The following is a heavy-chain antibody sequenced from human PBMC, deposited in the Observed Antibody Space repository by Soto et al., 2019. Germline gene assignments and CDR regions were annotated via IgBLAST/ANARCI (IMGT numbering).Heavy chain of an antibody. V-gene: IGHV4-59*01. Sequence: ETLSLTFTVSGGSINDFDWRWIGQPPGKGLEWIGYIYYSGSTNYNPSLKIRVTISVDTSKNQFSLNLRSMSPADTAVYYCARVGGLAARTFDYWGPGTLVTVSS. CDR1: GGSINDFD. CDR2: IYYSGST. D-gene: IGHD6-6*01. CDR3: ARVGGLAARTFDY. J-gene: IGHJ4*02.